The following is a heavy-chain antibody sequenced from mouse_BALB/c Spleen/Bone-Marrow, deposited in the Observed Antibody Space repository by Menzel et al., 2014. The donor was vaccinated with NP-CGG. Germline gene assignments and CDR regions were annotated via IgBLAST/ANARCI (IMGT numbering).Heavy chain of an antibody. J-gene: IGHJ2*02. V-gene: IGHV1-69*02. CDR3: ARGRTTVVSDY. CDR1: GYTFTNYW. CDR2: IEPSDSYT. D-gene: IGHD1-1*01. Sequence: VQLQQSGAEVVKPGASVKVSCKASGYTFTNYWMQWVKQRPGQGLEWIGEIEPSDSYTNYNRDFKGKATLTVDKSSSTAHMQLSSLTSEDSAVYYCARGRTTVVSDYWGQGTSLTVSS.